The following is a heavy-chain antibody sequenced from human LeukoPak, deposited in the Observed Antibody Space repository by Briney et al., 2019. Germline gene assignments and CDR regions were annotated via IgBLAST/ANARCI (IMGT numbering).Heavy chain of an antibody. J-gene: IGHJ1*01. D-gene: IGHD4-11*01. CDR3: ARGYSNYGY. CDR2: INHSGST. CDR1: GGSFSGYY. V-gene: IGHV4-34*01. Sequence: SETLSLTCAVYGGSFSGYYWSWIRQPPGKGLEWIGEINHSGSTNYNPSLKSRVTISVDTSKNQFSLKLSSVTAADTAVYYCARGYSNYGYWGQGTLVTVSS.